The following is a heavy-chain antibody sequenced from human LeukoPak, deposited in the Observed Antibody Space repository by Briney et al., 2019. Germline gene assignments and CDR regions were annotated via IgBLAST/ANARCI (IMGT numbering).Heavy chain of an antibody. D-gene: IGHD2-2*01. CDR2: ISGSGGST. CDR1: GFTFSSYA. Sequence: PGGSLRLSCAASGFTFSSYAMNWVRQAPGKGLEWVSLISGSGGSTYYADSVKGRFTISRDNSKNTLYLQMSSLRAEDTAVYYCAKDVTIVVVPAAQDYWGQGTLVTVSS. V-gene: IGHV3-23*01. J-gene: IGHJ4*02. CDR3: AKDVTIVVVPAAQDY.